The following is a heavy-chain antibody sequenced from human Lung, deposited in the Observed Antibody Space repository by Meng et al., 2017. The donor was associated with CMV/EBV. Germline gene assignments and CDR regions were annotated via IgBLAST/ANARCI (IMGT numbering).Heavy chain of an antibody. D-gene: IGHD2-21*02. J-gene: IGHJ4*02. CDR3: AKDKAQYCGADCYILDY. V-gene: IGHV3-30*18. CDR1: FTISMYG. Sequence: FTISMYGMHWGSQAQGKGLEWLEVISLDGRNEQYEDAVKGGFTISRDKSKNTLSLEMNSLRPQDTAVYYCAKDKAQYCGADCYILDYWAQGILVTVSS. CDR2: ISLDGRNE.